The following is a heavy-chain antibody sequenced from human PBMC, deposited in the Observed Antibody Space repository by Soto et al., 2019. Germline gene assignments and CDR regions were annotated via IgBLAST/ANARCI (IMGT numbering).Heavy chain of an antibody. D-gene: IGHD2-2*01. CDR1: GFIVSRNY. CDR2: IYTDGST. CDR3: ATEMDCISTSCPVGFDP. Sequence: PGGSLRLPCAASGFIVSRNYISWVRQAPGKGLEWVSIIYTDGSTYYADFVKGRFTISRDIFKNTLYLQMNSLRVEDTAVYYCATEMDCISTSCPVGFDPWGQG. V-gene: IGHV3-53*01. J-gene: IGHJ5*02.